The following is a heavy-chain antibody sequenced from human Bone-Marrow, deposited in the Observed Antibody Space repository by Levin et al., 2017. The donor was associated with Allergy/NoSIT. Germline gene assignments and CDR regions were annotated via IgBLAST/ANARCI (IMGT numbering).Heavy chain of an antibody. CDR1: GLTCSSYA. D-gene: IGHD1-7*01. CDR2: ISYDGSNK. V-gene: IGHV3-30-3*01. Sequence: GESLKISCAASGLTCSSYAMHWVRQAPGKGLEWVAVISYDGSNKYYADSVKGRFTISRDNSKNTLYLQMNSLRAEDTAVYYCARDKLKTGTTYYYSSGMDVWGQGTTVTVSS. CDR3: ARDKLKTGTTYYYSSGMDV. J-gene: IGHJ6*02.